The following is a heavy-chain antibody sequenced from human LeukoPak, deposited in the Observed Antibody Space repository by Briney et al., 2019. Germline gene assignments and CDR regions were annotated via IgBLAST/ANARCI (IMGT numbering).Heavy chain of an antibody. CDR2: IYYSGST. Sequence: SETLSLTCTVSGGSISSSSYYWGWIRQPPGKGQEWIGSIYYSGSTYYNPSLKSRVTISVDTSKNQFSLKLSSVTAADTAVYYCARQDSSGWDLDYWGQGTLVTVSS. J-gene: IGHJ4*02. CDR1: GGSISSSSYY. V-gene: IGHV4-39*01. D-gene: IGHD6-19*01. CDR3: ARQDSSGWDLDY.